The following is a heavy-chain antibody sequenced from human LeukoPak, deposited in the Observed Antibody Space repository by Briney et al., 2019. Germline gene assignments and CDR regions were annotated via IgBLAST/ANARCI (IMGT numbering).Heavy chain of an antibody. D-gene: IGHD2-2*01. CDR3: ARVRCSSTSCSMRGAFDI. J-gene: IGHJ3*02. Sequence: SETLSLTCTVSGCSISNYYWNWIRQPPGKGLEWIGYINYSGSTNYNPSLQSQITMSVDTSKNQFPQQLSSVTAADTAVYYCARVRCSSTSCSMRGAFDIWGQGTVVTVSS. V-gene: IGHV4-59*01. CDR2: INYSGST. CDR1: GCSISNYY.